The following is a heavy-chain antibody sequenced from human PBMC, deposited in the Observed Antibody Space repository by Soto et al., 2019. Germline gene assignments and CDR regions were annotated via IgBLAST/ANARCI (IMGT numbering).Heavy chain of an antibody. J-gene: IGHJ6*02. CDR2: ISSSGSTI. D-gene: IGHD6-6*01. CDR3: ARVGSSLDV. Sequence: GGSLRLSXAASGFTFSSYEMNWVRQAPGKGLEWVSYISSSGSTIYYADSVKGRFTISRDNAKNSLYLQMNSLRAEDTAVYYCARVGSSLDVWGQGTTVTVSS. CDR1: GFTFSSYE. V-gene: IGHV3-48*03.